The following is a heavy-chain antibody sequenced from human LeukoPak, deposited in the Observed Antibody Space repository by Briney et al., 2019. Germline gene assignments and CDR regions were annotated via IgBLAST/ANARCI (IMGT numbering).Heavy chain of an antibody. V-gene: IGHV3-53*01. CDR1: GFTVSSNY. D-gene: IGHD3-3*01. J-gene: IGHJ4*02. Sequence: GGSLRLSCAASGFTVSSNYMSWVRQAPGKGLEWVSVIYSDGSAFYADSVKGRFTLSRDNSKNTLFLQMNSLRAEDTAVYYCACTIFGVVITENFDYWGQGTLVTVSS. CDR3: ACTIFGVVITENFDY. CDR2: IYSDGSA.